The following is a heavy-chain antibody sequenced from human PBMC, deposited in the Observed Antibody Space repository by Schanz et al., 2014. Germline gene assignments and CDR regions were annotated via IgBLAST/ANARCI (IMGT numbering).Heavy chain of an antibody. D-gene: IGHD2-15*01. V-gene: IGHV3-23*01. CDR3: AKDIGGAVAAPVYDS. Sequence: EVQLLESGGGLVQPGGSLRLSCVTSGFTFDENAMNWVRQAPGKGLEWVSGISGTGTKTYYADSVKSRFTISRDNSKNTVFLQMSSLRADDTALYYCAKDIGGAVAAPVYDSWGQGTLVTVSS. CDR1: GFTFDENA. J-gene: IGHJ4*02. CDR2: ISGTGTKT.